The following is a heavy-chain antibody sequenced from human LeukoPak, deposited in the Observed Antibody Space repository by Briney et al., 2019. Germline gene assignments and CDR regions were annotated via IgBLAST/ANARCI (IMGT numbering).Heavy chain of an antibody. CDR1: GFTFSNYA. J-gene: IGHJ4*02. D-gene: IGHD3-22*01. CDR2: ISGGGDKT. V-gene: IGHV3-23*01. Sequence: PGGSLRLSCAVSGFTFSNYAMTWVRQAPGKGLECVSAISGGGDKTYYADSVKGRFTISRDNSRNTLFLQMRSLRAEDTAMYYCASNKEVFYDSSGGYWGQGTLVTVSS. CDR3: ASNKEVFYDSSGGY.